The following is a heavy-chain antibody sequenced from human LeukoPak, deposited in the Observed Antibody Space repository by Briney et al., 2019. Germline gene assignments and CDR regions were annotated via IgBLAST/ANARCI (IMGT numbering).Heavy chain of an antibody. CDR2: VCDDDRA. Sequence: GGSLRLSCAASGFNVSSIYMSWVRQAPGKGLEWVSVVCDDDRAHYAESVKGRFTISRDKSKNTLYLQMNSLRAEDTAVYYCARDAAAQQLVHYFDYWGQGTLVTVSS. D-gene: IGHD6-13*01. CDR1: GFNVSSIY. J-gene: IGHJ4*02. V-gene: IGHV3-53*01. CDR3: ARDAAAQQLVHYFDY.